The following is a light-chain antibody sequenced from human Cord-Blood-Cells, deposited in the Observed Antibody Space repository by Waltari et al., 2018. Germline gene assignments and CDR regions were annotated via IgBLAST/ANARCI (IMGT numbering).Light chain of an antibody. J-gene: IGKJ4*02. V-gene: IGKV4-1*01. CDR3: QQYYSTPLT. Sequence: DIVMTQSTDSLAVSLSERATINCKSSQGVLYSSNNKNYLAWYQQKPGQPPKLLIYWASTRESGVPDRFSGSGSGTDFTLTISSLQAEDVAVYYCQQYYSTPLTFGGGTKVEIK. CDR1: QGVLYSSNNKNY. CDR2: WAS.